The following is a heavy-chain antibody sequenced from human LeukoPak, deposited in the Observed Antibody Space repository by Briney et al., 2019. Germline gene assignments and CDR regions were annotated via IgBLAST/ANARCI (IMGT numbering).Heavy chain of an antibody. Sequence: ASVKVSCKASGYTFTSYDINWVRQATGQGLEWMGWMNPNSGNTGYAQKFQGRVTMTRNTSISTAYMELSGLRSEDTAVYYCARAAKLARARDYWGQGTLVTVSS. J-gene: IGHJ4*02. D-gene: IGHD6-13*01. V-gene: IGHV1-8*01. CDR3: ARAAKLARARDY. CDR1: GYTFTSYD. CDR2: MNPNSGNT.